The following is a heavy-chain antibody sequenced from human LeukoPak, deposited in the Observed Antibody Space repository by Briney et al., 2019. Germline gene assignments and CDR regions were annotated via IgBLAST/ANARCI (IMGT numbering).Heavy chain of an antibody. J-gene: IGHJ4*02. D-gene: IGHD3-3*01. CDR1: GYSISSGYY. CDR2: IYYSGST. Sequence: SETLSLTCTVSGYSISSGYYWGWIRQPPGKGLEWIGYIYYSGSTNYNPSLKSRVTISVDTSKNQFSLKLSSVTAADTAVYYCARAGIGFWSGFDYWGQGTLVTVSS. CDR3: ARAGIGFWSGFDY. V-gene: IGHV4-61*01.